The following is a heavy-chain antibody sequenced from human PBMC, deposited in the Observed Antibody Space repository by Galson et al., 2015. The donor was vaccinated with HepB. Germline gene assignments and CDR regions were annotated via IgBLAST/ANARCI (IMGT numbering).Heavy chain of an antibody. CDR3: AKGPDVAAAATV. V-gene: IGHV3-30*18. Sequence: SLRLSCAASGFTFSSYGMHWVRQAPGKGLEWVAVISYDGSNKYYADSVKGRFTISRDNSKNTLYLQMNSLRAEDTAVYYCAKGPDVAAAATVWGQGTLVTAAS. CDR2: ISYDGSNK. J-gene: IGHJ4*02. CDR1: GFTFSSYG. D-gene: IGHD6-13*01.